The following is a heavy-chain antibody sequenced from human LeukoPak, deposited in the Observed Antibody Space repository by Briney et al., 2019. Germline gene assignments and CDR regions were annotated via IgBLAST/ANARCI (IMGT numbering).Heavy chain of an antibody. V-gene: IGHV4-34*01. CDR3: ARGKGMVQGAPRY. D-gene: IGHD3-10*01. CDR1: GGSFSGYY. Sequence: PSETLSLTCAVYGGSFSGYYWSWIRQPPGKGLEWIGEINHSGSTNYNPSLKSRVTISVDTSKNQFSLKLSSVTAADTAVYYCARGKGMVQGAPRYWGQGTLVTVSS. CDR2: INHSGST. J-gene: IGHJ4*02.